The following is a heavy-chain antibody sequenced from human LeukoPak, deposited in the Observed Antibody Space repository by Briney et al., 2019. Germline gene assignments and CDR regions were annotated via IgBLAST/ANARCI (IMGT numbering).Heavy chain of an antibody. CDR1: GGTFSSYA. V-gene: IGHV1-69*06. D-gene: IGHD5-18*01. CDR2: IIPIFGTA. Sequence: SVKVSCKASGGTFSSYAISWVRQAPGQGLEWMGGIIPIFGTANYAQKFQGRVTITADKSTSTAYMELSSLRSEDTAVYYCAGGVDTAMVRNYFDYWGQGTLVTVSS. J-gene: IGHJ4*02. CDR3: AGGVDTAMVRNYFDY.